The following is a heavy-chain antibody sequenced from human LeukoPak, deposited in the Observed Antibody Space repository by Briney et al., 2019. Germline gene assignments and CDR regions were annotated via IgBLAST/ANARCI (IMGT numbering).Heavy chain of an antibody. V-gene: IGHV4-59*08. Sequence: SETLSLTCTVSGGSISSYYWSWIRQPPGKGLEWIGYIYYSGTTNYNPSLKSRVTISVDTSKNQFSLKQSSVTAADTAVYYCAGSIVVVTAIPFWGQGTLVTVSS. CDR3: AGSIVVVTAIPF. J-gene: IGHJ4*02. CDR2: IYYSGTT. CDR1: GGSISSYY. D-gene: IGHD2-21*02.